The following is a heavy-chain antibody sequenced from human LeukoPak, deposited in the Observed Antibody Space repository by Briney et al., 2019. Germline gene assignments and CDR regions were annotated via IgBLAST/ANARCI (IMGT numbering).Heavy chain of an antibody. V-gene: IGHV1-69*04. CDR1: GGTFSSYA. Sequence: ASVKVSCKASGGTFSSYAISWVRQAPGQGLEWMGRIIPILGIANYAQKFQGRVTMTRNTSISTAYMELSSLRSEDTAVYYYARGPIGYCSSTSCSTFYYYYYGMDVWGQGTTVTVSS. CDR3: ARGPIGYCSSTSCSTFYYYYYGMDV. J-gene: IGHJ6*02. D-gene: IGHD2-2*01. CDR2: IIPILGIA.